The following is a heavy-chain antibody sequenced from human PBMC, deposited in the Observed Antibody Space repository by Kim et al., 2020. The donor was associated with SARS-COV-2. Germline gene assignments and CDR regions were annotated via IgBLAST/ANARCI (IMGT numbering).Heavy chain of an antibody. CDR3: ARRPWFGELKDAFDI. CDR1: GYSFTSYW. J-gene: IGHJ3*02. Sequence: GESLKISCKGSGYSFTSYWIGWVRQMPGKGLEWMGIIYPGDSDTRYSPSFQGQVTISADKSISTAYLQWSSLKASDTAMYYFARRPWFGELKDAFDIWGQGTMVTVSS. D-gene: IGHD3-10*01. V-gene: IGHV5-51*01. CDR2: IYPGDSDT.